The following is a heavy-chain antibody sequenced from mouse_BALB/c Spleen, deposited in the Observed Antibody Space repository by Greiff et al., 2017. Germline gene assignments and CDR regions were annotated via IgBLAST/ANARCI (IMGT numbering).Heavy chain of an antibody. CDR2: ISYSGST. Sequence: ESGPSLVKPSQTLSLTCSVTGDSITSGYWNWIRKFPGNKLEYMGYISYSGSTYYNPSLKSRISITRDTSKNQYYLQLNSVTTEDTATYYCARFYYGSSYAMDYWGQGTSVTVSS. D-gene: IGHD1-1*01. CDR3: ARFYYGSSYAMDY. CDR1: GDSITSGY. V-gene: IGHV3-8*02. J-gene: IGHJ4*01.